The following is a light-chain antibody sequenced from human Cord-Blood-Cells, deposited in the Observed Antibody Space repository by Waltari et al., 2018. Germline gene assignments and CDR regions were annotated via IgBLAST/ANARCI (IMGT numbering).Light chain of an antibody. CDR3: SSYTSSSTLV. CDR2: DVS. V-gene: IGLV2-14*01. Sequence: QSALTQPASVSGSPGQSITIPCTGTSSCVGGYNYVSWYQQHPGKAPKLMIYDVSNRPSGVSKRFSGSKSGNTASLTISGLQAEDEADYYCSSYTSSSTLVFGGGTKLTVL. J-gene: IGLJ2*01. CDR1: SSCVGGYNY.